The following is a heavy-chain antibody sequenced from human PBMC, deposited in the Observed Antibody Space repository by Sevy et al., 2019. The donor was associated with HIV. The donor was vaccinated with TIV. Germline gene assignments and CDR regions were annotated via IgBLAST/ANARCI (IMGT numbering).Heavy chain of an antibody. CDR2: IFHTGNV. CDR1: GGSISSGAYS. Sequence: SETLSLTCAVSGGSISSGAYSWNWIRQAPGKGLEWIGCIFHTGNVYYNPSLKSRVTISVDRSKSQFSLRLSSVTAADTADFYCARDGGTLTTPGSFDIRGQGIMVTVSS. V-gene: IGHV4-30-2*01. D-gene: IGHD4-17*01. J-gene: IGHJ3*02. CDR3: ARDGGTLTTPGSFDI.